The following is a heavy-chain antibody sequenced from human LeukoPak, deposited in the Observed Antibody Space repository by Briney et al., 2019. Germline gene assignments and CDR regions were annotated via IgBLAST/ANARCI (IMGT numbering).Heavy chain of an antibody. CDR2: ISGSGSTR. D-gene: IGHD3-16*01. CDR3: VRTLGAVDI. V-gene: IGHV3-48*02. CDR1: GFTFDAFN. J-gene: IGHJ4*02. Sequence: GGSLRLSCAASGFTFDAFNINWVRQAPGKGLEWVSYISGSGSTRDYANSVKGRFTVSRDNAKNSVYLQMSSLRDDDTAVYYCVRTLGAVDIWGQGTLVTVSS.